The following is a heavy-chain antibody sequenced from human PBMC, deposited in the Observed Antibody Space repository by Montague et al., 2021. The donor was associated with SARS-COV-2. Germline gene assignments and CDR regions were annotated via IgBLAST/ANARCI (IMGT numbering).Heavy chain of an antibody. V-gene: IGHV1-8*01. Sequence: SVRVSCKASGYTFTSYDINWVRQATGQGLEWMGWMNPNSGNTGYAQKFQGRVTMTRNTSISTAYMELSSLRSEDTAVYYCAGGKVDTAMVYYYYYYMDVWGKGTTVTVSS. CDR1: GYTFTSYD. CDR3: AGGKVDTAMVYYYYYYMDV. D-gene: IGHD5-18*01. J-gene: IGHJ6*03. CDR2: MNPNSGNT.